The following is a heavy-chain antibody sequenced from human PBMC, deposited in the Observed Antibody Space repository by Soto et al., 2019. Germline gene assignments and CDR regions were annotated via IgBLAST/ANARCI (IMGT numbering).Heavy chain of an antibody. D-gene: IGHD7-27*01. CDR3: ARSPWVYPNWLDP. V-gene: IGHV1-18*01. CDR1: GGTFSSYG. J-gene: IGHJ5*02. CDR2: ISAYNGNT. Sequence: GASVKVSCKASGGTFSSYGISWVRQAPGQGLEWMGWISAYNGNTNYAQKLQGRVTMTTDTSTSTAYMELRSLRSDDTAVYYCARSPWVYPNWLDPWGQGTLVTVSS.